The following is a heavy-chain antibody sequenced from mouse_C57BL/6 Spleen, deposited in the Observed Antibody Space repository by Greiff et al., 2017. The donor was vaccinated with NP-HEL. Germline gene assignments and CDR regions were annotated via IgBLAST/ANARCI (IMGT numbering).Heavy chain of an antibody. V-gene: IGHV1-55*01. CDR1: GYTFTSYW. CDR2: IYPGSGST. J-gene: IGHJ4*01. Sequence: QVQLKQPGAELVKPGASVKMSCKASGYTFTSYWITWVKQRPGQGLEWIGDIYPGSGSTNYNEKFKSKATLTVDTSSSTAYMQLSSLTSEDSAVYYCAITTAPDYYAMDYWGQGTSVTVSS. CDR3: AITTAPDYYAMDY. D-gene: IGHD1-2*01.